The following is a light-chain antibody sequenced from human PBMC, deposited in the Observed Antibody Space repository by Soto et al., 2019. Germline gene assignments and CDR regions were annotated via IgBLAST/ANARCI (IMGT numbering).Light chain of an antibody. CDR2: EVT. J-gene: IGLJ1*01. CDR3: SSYTSSNTPYV. V-gene: IGLV2-14*01. Sequence: QSALAQPASVSGSPGQSITISCTGSSSDVGAYHFVSWYQHHPGKAPKLILYEVTARPSGVSSRFSGSKSGNTASLTISGRQADDEANYYCSSYTSSNTPYVFGTGTKVTVL. CDR1: SSDVGAYHF.